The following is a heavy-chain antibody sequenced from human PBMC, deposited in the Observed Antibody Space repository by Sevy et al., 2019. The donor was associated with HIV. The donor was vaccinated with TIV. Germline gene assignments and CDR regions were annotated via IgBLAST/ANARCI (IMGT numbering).Heavy chain of an antibody. J-gene: IGHJ4*02. Sequence: GGSLRLSCGASGFTFSNYAMSWVRQAPGKGLGWVSSISGSGDNTYYADSVKGRFTVSRDNSKNTLYLQMNSLRAEDTAVYYCAKDSGDDNYGLFDYWGQGTLVTVSS. CDR2: ISGSGDNT. V-gene: IGHV3-23*01. CDR3: AKDSGDDNYGLFDY. CDR1: GFTFSNYA. D-gene: IGHD5-18*01.